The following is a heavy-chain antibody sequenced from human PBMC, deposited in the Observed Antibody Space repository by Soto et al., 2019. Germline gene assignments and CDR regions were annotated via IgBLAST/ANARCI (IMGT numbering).Heavy chain of an antibody. J-gene: IGHJ5*02. D-gene: IGHD6-13*01. V-gene: IGHV1-3*01. CDR3: ARXFPLYSSSWYLAGWFDP. CDR1: GYTFTSYA. CDR2: INAGNGNT. Sequence: GASVKVSCKASGYTFTSYAMHWVRQAPGQRLEWMGWINAGNGNTKYSQKFQGRVTITRDTSASTAYMELSSLRSEDTAVYYCARXFPLYSSSWYLAGWFDPWGQGTLVTVSS.